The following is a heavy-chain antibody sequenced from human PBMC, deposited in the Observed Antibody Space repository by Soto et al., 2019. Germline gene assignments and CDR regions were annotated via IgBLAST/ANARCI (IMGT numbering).Heavy chain of an antibody. D-gene: IGHD3-9*01. J-gene: IGHJ4*02. CDR3: ARETDDIFTGYYTGFDY. CDR1: GFTVSTKY. V-gene: IGHV3-66*01. Sequence: GSLRLSCAASGFTVSTKYMSWVRQAPGKGLEWVSVIYSGGSTFYADSVRGRFTISRDNSKNTVNLQMNSLRAEDTAVYYCARETDDIFTGYYTGFDYWGQGTLVTVSS. CDR2: IYSGGST.